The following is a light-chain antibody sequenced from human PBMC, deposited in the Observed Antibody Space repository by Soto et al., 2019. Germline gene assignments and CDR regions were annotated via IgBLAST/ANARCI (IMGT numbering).Light chain of an antibody. Sequence: QSALTQPASVSGSPGQSITNSCTGTSSDVGGYNYVSWYQQHPGKAPKLMIYDVSNRPSGVSNRFSGSKSGNTASLTISGLQAEDEADYYCRSYTSSSTVFGTGTKVTVL. J-gene: IGLJ1*01. CDR3: RSYTSSSTV. V-gene: IGLV2-14*01. CDR1: SSDVGGYNY. CDR2: DVS.